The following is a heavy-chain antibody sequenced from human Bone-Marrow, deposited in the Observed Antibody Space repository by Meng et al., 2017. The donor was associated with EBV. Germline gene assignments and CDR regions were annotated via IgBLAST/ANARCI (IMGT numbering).Heavy chain of an antibody. J-gene: IGHJ4*02. D-gene: IGHD6-13*01. CDR1: GCTLSNYW. CDR2: INVDGSDT. CDR3: SRSNWYPDY. Sequence: EGQLFECGGGLVPPGGSRRLSCAAAGCTLSNYWMHWVRQVPGKGLVWVSRINVDGSDTIYADSVKGRFTISRDNGKNTLYLQMNSLRADDTAVYYCSRSNWYPDYWGQGTLVTVSS. V-gene: IGHV3-74*02.